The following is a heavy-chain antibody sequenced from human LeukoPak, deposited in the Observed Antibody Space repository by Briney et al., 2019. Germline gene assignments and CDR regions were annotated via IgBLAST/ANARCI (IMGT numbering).Heavy chain of an antibody. Sequence: SETLSLTCTVSGGSINSYYWTWIRQPAGKGLEWIGRIYTGGSTNYNPSLESRVTMSVDTSKNQFSLKLNSVTAADTAVYYCARLKGYSSGWYPSYYFDYWGQGTLVTVSS. D-gene: IGHD6-19*01. CDR1: GGSINSYY. CDR2: IYTGGST. V-gene: IGHV4-4*07. J-gene: IGHJ4*02. CDR3: ARLKGYSSGWYPSYYFDY.